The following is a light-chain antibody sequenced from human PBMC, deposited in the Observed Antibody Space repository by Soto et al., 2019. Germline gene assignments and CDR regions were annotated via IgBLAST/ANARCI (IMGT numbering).Light chain of an antibody. J-gene: IGLJ1*01. CDR1: SADVSSSNF. CDR3: TSYRRGPLYV. CDR2: DVS. Sequence: QSALTQPASVSGSPGQSITISCTGISADVSSSNFVSWYQHRPGKAPSLILYDVSHRPSGVSNRFSGSKAGDTASLTISGLQLEDDADYYCTSYRRGPLYVFGTGTKLT. V-gene: IGLV2-14*03.